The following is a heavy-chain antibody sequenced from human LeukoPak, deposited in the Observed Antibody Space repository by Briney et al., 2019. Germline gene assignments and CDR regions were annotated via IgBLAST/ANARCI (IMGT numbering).Heavy chain of an antibody. D-gene: IGHD1-20*01. CDR3: ARDNWNDVEGAFDI. Sequence: GGSLRLPCAASGFTFRNYAMNWVRQAPGKGLERVSGITASGGSTFHADSVKGRFTMSRDNSKNTLYLQMNSLRAEDTAIYYCARDNWNDVEGAFDIWGQGTMVTVSS. CDR1: GFTFRNYA. J-gene: IGHJ3*02. CDR2: ITASGGST. V-gene: IGHV3-23*01.